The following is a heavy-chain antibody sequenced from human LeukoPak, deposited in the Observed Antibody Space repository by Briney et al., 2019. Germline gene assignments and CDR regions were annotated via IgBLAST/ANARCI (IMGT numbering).Heavy chain of an antibody. CDR2: IYYSGST. D-gene: IGHD6-13*01. Sequence: SETLSLTCTVSGGSISTTGYYWAWIRQPPGTGLEWIASIYYSGSTYYNSSLKSRVTISVDTSRNQFSLKLSSVTAADTALYYCASDKGYSNNYFDYWGQGTLVTVSS. J-gene: IGHJ4*01. CDR1: GGSISTTGYY. V-gene: IGHV4-39*01. CDR3: ASDKGYSNNYFDY.